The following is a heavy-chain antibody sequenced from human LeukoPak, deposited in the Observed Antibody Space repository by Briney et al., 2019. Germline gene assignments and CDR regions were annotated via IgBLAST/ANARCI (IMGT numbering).Heavy chain of an antibody. CDR3: AKNSGWYLDLFGY. D-gene: IGHD6-19*01. CDR1: GCTFSSYA. CDR2: ISGSGGST. J-gene: IGHJ4*02. Sequence: GGSLRLSCTASGCTFSSYAMSWVRQAPGKGLRWVSAISGSGGSTYYADSVKGRFTISRDNSKNTLYLQMNSMRAEDTAVYYCAKNSGWYLDLFGYWGQGTLVTVSS. V-gene: IGHV3-23*01.